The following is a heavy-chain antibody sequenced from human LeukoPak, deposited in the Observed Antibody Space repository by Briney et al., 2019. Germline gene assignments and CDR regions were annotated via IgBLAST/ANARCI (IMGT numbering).Heavy chain of an antibody. CDR3: AKDSYLVIKYYFDY. CDR2: ISYDGSNK. V-gene: IGHV3-30*18. J-gene: IGHJ4*02. Sequence: PGGSLRLSCAASGFILSSYGMHWVRQAPGKGLEWVAVISYDGSNKYYADSVKGRFTISRDNSKNTLYLQTNSLRAEDTAVYYCAKDSYLVIKYYFDYWGQGTLVTVSS. D-gene: IGHD3-9*01. CDR1: GFILSSYG.